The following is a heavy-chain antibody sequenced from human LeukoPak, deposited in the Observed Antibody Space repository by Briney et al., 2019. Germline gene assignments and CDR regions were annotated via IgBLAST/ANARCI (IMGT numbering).Heavy chain of an antibody. CDR3: ARVLFNSGYDY. Sequence: ASVKVSCKASGGTFSSYAISWVRQAPGQGFEWMGWINPNSGETRFAQKFQGRVTMTRDTSISTAYMDLGGLRSDEPAVYYCARVLFNSGYDYWRQGSLVNVCS. CDR1: GGTFSSYA. CDR2: INPNSGET. V-gene: IGHV1-2*02. D-gene: IGHD3-9*01. J-gene: IGHJ4*02.